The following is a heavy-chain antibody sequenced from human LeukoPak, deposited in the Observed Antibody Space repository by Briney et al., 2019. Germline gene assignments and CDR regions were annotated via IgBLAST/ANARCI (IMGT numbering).Heavy chain of an antibody. D-gene: IGHD3-9*01. Sequence: PSESLSLTCSVSGGSVRSTTAHWGGVRESPGKGLDWIGHIYFSGSTYNTPSLKSGVTMSVNLSKNQFYLRLDSVTAADTAVYYCATCPYYLMTGHSKWYFDLWGRGALVTVSS. CDR3: ATCPYYLMTGHSKWYFDL. CDR1: GGSVRSTTAH. CDR2: IYFSGST. V-gene: IGHV4-39*01. J-gene: IGHJ2*01.